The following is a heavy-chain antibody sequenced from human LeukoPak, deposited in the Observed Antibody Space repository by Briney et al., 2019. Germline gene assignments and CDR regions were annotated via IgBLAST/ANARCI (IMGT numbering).Heavy chain of an antibody. D-gene: IGHD3-22*01. Sequence: GGSLRLSCAASGFTFSTYSLHWVRQAPGKGLEWVTIISYDGGNKFYAGSVKGRFTISRDISKNTLYLQMDSLRAEDTAVYYCARGSYYDSSRYYPHDAFDIWGQGTMVTVSS. J-gene: IGHJ3*02. CDR3: ARGSYYDSSRYYPHDAFDI. CDR1: GFTFSTYS. CDR2: ISYDGGNK. V-gene: IGHV3-30-3*01.